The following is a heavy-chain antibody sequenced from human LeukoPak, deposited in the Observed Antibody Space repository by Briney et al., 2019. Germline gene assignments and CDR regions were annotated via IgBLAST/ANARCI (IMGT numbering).Heavy chain of an antibody. D-gene: IGHD3-22*01. J-gene: IGHJ4*02. CDR2: INHSGST. Sequence: PSETLSLTCAVYGGSFSGYYWSWIRQPPGKGLEWIGEINHSGSTNYNPSLKSRVTISVDTSKNQFSLKLSSVTAADTAVYYCARRPNYYDSRTYYFDYWGQGTLVTVSS. CDR3: ARRPNYYDSRTYYFDY. V-gene: IGHV4-34*01. CDR1: GGSFSGYY.